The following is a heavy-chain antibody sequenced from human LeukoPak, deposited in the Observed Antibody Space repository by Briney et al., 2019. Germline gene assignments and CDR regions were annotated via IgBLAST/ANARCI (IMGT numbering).Heavy chain of an antibody. V-gene: IGHV3-48*01. CDR3: ARKGWLQLNFLDY. CDR2: ISSRSGTT. J-gene: IGHJ4*02. D-gene: IGHD5-24*01. Sequence: GGSLRLSCAVSGFTFSSYIMNWVRQAPGKGLEWVSYISSRSGTTYYADSVKGRFTISGDNAKNSLYLQMNSLRAEDTAVYFCARKGWLQLNFLDYWGRGTLVTVSS. CDR1: GFTFSSYI.